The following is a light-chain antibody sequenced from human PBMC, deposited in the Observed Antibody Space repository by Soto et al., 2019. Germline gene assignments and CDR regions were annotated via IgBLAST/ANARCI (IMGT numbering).Light chain of an antibody. CDR1: QSISGNF. V-gene: IGKV3-20*01. Sequence: IVLTQSPGTLSLSPGETATLSCRADQSISGNFLAWYQQKPGQAPRLLLSYASNRATGVPDRFSGSGSGLEFTLTINSLQSEDFAVYYCQQYQNLWTFGQGTKVDI. J-gene: IGKJ1*01. CDR2: YAS. CDR3: QQYQNLWT.